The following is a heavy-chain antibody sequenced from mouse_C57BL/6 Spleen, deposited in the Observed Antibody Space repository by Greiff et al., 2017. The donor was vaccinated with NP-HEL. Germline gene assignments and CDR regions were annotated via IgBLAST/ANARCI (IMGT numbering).Heavy chain of an antibody. CDR1: GYTFTSYW. V-gene: IGHV1-69*01. CDR3: ARVGGDYGY. J-gene: IGHJ2*01. CDR2: IDPSDSYT. D-gene: IGHD2-13*01. Sequence: QVQLQQPGAELVMPGASVKLSCKASGYTFTSYWMHWVKQRPGQGLEWIGEIDPSDSYTNYNQKFKGKSTLTVDKSSSTAYMQLSSLTSEDSAVYYCARVGGDYGYWGQGTTLTVSS.